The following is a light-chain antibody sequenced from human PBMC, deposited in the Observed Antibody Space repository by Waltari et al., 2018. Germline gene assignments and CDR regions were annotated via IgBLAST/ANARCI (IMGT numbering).Light chain of an antibody. CDR3: LSRDTSSTRL. J-gene: IGLJ2*01. Sequence: SSELTQDPAVSVALGQTVRITCHGASLKRYSASWYQQRPGQAPILVLYGQDNRPSGIPDRFSGSTSGNTASLTITGAQAEDEADYYCLSRDTSSTRLFGGGTRLTV. CDR2: GQD. CDR1: SLKRYS. V-gene: IGLV3-19*01.